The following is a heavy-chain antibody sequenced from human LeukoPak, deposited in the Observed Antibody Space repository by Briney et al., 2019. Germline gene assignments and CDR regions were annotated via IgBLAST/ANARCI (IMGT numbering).Heavy chain of an antibody. CDR1: GGSISSSNW. V-gene: IGHV4-4*02. Sequence: SETLSLTCAVSGGSISSSNWWSCLRQPPGKGLEWIGEIYHSGSTNYNPSLKSRVTISVDKSKNQFSLKLNSVTAADTAVYYCAKMGSSSTYFDYWGQGTLVTVSS. D-gene: IGHD6-13*01. J-gene: IGHJ4*02. CDR2: IYHSGST. CDR3: AKMGSSSTYFDY.